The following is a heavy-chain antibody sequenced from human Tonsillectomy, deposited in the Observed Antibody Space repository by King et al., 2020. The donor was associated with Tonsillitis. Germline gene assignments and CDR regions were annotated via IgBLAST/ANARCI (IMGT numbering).Heavy chain of an antibody. Sequence: LQLQESGPGLVKPSQTLSLTCTVSGGSISSGGYYWSWIRQHPVKGLEWIGYIYYSGNTYYNPSLKSRLTISVDTSKNQFSLKLSSVTAADTAVYYCARERDYCSDSICYFMDYRGQGTLVTVSS. D-gene: IGHD2-2*01. CDR2: IYYSGNT. V-gene: IGHV4-31*03. J-gene: IGHJ4*02. CDR3: ARERDYCSDSICYFMDY. CDR1: GGSISSGGYY.